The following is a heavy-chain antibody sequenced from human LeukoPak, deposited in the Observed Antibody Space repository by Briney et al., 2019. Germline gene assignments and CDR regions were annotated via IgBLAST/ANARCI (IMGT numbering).Heavy chain of an antibody. CDR3: ARVRGSWDYYYDDSQPIDY. V-gene: IGHV1-18*01. J-gene: IGHJ4*02. Sequence: GASVKVSCKASAYTFTSYGISWVRQAPGQGLEWMGWISAYNGNTNYAQKLQGRVTMTTDTSTSTAYMELRSLRSDDTAVYYCARVRGSWDYYYDDSQPIDYWGQGTLVTVSS. D-gene: IGHD3-22*01. CDR2: ISAYNGNT. CDR1: AYTFTSYG.